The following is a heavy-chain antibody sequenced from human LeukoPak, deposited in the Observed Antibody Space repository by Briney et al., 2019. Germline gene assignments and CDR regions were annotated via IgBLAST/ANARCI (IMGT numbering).Heavy chain of an antibody. CDR2: ISGGGGTT. Sequence: GGSLRLSCAASGFTFSSDAMSWVRQAPGKGLEWVSTISGGGGTTYYSDSVKGRFTISRDNSKNTLFLQMNSLRAEDTAVYYCAKGYCGGDCPFDYWGQGTLVTVSS. J-gene: IGHJ4*02. CDR3: AKGYCGGDCPFDY. V-gene: IGHV3-23*01. D-gene: IGHD2-21*01. CDR1: GFTFSSDA.